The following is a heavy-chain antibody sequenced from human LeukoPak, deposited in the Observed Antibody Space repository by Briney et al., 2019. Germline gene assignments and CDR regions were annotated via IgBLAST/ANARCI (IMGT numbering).Heavy chain of an antibody. CDR1: GFPVNINY. D-gene: IGHD6-13*01. J-gene: IGHJ4*02. CDR3: ARVAASAAGPYDY. Sequence: GGSLRLSCAASGFPVNINYMSWVRQAPGKGLEWVSIIYNGAGTYYTDSVKGRFIISRDNSKNTLYLQMNSLRVEDTAVYYCARVAASAAGPYDYWGQATLVTVSS. V-gene: IGHV3-53*01. CDR2: IYNGAGT.